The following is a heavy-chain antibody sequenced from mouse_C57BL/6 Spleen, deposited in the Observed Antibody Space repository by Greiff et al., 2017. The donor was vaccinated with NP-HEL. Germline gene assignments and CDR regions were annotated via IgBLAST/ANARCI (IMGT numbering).Heavy chain of an antibody. CDR3: AIDYSYGSSYGYFDV. D-gene: IGHD1-1*01. V-gene: IGHV1-64*01. CDR1: GYTFTSYW. J-gene: IGHJ1*03. Sequence: QVQLQQPGAELVKPGASVKLSCKASGYTFTSYWMHWVKQRPGQGLEWIGMIHPNSGSTNYTEKFKSKATLTVDKSSSTAYMQLSSLTSEDSAVYYCAIDYSYGSSYGYFDVWGTGTTVTVSS. CDR2: IHPNSGST.